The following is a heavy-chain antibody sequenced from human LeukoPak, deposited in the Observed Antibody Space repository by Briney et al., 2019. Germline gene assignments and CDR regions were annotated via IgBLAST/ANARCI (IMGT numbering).Heavy chain of an antibody. CDR1: GFTFSSYW. D-gene: IGHD3-10*01. V-gene: IGHV3-7*03. J-gene: IGHJ4*02. CDR3: ARETPYGSLTFDY. Sequence: PGGPLRLSCAASGFTFSSYWMSWVRQAPGKGLEWVANMQPDGGEKYYVDSVKGRFTISRDNAKNSLYLQMNSLRAEDTAVYYCARETPYGSLTFDYWGQGTRVTVSS. CDR2: MQPDGGEK.